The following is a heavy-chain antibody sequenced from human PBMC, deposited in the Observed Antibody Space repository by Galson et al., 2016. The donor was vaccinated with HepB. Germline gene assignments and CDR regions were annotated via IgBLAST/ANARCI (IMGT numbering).Heavy chain of an antibody. Sequence: SLRLSCAASGFTFGDYTLSWVRQAPGRGLEWVSSVGSCPSGKCYADSVTGRFTISRDFSKNTVYLQMNSLRAEDTAVYYCAGYCRGGSCSGQGSFDYWSQGTLVTVSS. J-gene: IGHJ4*02. CDR1: GFTFGDYT. CDR3: AGYCRGGSCSGQGSFDY. D-gene: IGHD2-15*01. CDR2: VGSCPSGK. V-gene: IGHV3-23*01.